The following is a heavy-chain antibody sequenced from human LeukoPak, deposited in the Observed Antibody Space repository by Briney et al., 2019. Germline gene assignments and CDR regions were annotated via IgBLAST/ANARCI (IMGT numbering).Heavy chain of an antibody. CDR1: RGPISSSNW. V-gene: IGHV4-4*02. CDR3: MDV. D-gene: IGHD1-1*01. CDR2: IYHSGST. Sequence: SGTLSLTCAVTRGPISSSNWWSWVRQPPGKGLEWIGEIYHSGSTNYNPSLKSRVTISVDKSKNQFSLTLSCARGTTGTYYYGMDVWGKGTTVTVSS. J-gene: IGHJ6*04.